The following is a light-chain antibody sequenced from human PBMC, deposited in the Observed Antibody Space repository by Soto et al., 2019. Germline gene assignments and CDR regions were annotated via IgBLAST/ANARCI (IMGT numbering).Light chain of an antibody. V-gene: IGKV3-15*01. CDR2: GAS. Sequence: EIVMTQSPATLSVSPGERATLSCRASQTVSRNLGWYQQKPGQAPRLLIYGASTRATGIPARFSGSGSGTEFTLTISSLQSEDFAVYYCQQYNKWPPYTFG. J-gene: IGKJ2*01. CDR1: QTVSRN. CDR3: QQYNKWPPYT.